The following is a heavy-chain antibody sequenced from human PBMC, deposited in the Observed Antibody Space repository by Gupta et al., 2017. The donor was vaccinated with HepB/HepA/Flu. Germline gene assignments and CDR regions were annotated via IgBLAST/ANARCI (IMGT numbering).Heavy chain of an antibody. CDR2: ISTSSSFI. Sequence: EVQLVESGGGLVKPGGSLRLSCAASGFTFSSYSMNWVRQAPGKGLEWVSSISTSSSFIYYADSVKGRFTISRDNAKNSLFLQMNSLRAEDTAVYYCARDQGGYTLVSYYYYYMDVWGKGTTVTVSS. J-gene: IGHJ6*03. CDR3: ARDQGGYTLVSYYYYYMDV. V-gene: IGHV3-21*01. CDR1: GFTFSSYS. D-gene: IGHD5-18*01.